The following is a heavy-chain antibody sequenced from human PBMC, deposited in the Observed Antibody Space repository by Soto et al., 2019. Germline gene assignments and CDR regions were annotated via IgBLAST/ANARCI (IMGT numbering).Heavy chain of an antibody. CDR3: ALPDYGDYGVGAFDI. J-gene: IGHJ3*02. V-gene: IGHV3-48*03. CDR1: GFTFSSYE. D-gene: IGHD4-17*01. CDR2: ISSSGSTI. Sequence: PGGSLRLSCAASGFTFSSYEMNWVRQAPGKGLEWVSYISSSGSTIYYADSVKGRFTISRDNAKNSLYLQMNSLRAEDTAVYYCALPDYGDYGVGAFDIWGPGTMVTVSS.